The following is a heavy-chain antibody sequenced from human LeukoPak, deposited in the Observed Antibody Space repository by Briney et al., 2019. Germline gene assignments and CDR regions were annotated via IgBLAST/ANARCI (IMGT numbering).Heavy chain of an antibody. Sequence: GSVKVSCKASGYTFTNYDFNWMRQALGQGLEWMGWINTNTGNPTYAQGFTGRFVFSLDTSVSTAYLQISSLKAEDTAVYYCARVVSVDWGLYYFDYWGQGTLVTVSS. J-gene: IGHJ4*02. D-gene: IGHD3-9*01. CDR1: GYTFTNYD. CDR3: ARVVSVDWGLYYFDY. V-gene: IGHV7-4-1*02. CDR2: INTNTGNP.